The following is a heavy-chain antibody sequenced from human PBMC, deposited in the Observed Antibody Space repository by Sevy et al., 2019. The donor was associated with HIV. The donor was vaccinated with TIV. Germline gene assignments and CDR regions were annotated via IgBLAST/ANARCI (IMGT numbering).Heavy chain of an antibody. Sequence: ASVKVSCKASGYTFTSYGISWVRQAPGQGLEWMGWISAYNGNKNYAQTLQGRVTMTTDTSTSTAYMELRSLRSDDTAVYYCARISIYYDILTGYYFNYYYGMDVWGQGTTVTVSS. D-gene: IGHD3-9*01. J-gene: IGHJ6*02. CDR2: ISAYNGNK. CDR3: ARISIYYDILTGYYFNYYYGMDV. V-gene: IGHV1-18*04. CDR1: GYTFTSYG.